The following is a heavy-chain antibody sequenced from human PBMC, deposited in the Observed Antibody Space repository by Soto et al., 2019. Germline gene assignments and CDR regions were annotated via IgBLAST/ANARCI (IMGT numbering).Heavy chain of an antibody. J-gene: IGHJ6*02. D-gene: IGHD2-21*02. CDR2: INHSGTI. CDR3: ARADRPLVTSYGLDV. V-gene: IGHV4-34*01. CDR1: GGSFSGFY. Sequence: SETLSLTCAVSGGSFSGFYWTWIRQPPGEGLEWIGEINHSGTINFNPSLRSRLTISLDSSKKHFSLKLTSLTAADAAVYYCARADRPLVTSYGLDVWGQGTTVTVSS.